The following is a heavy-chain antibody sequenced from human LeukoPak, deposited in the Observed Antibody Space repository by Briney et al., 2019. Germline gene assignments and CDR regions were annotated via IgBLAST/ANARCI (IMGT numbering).Heavy chain of an antibody. CDR2: ISAYNGNT. D-gene: IGHD6-19*01. J-gene: IGHJ4*02. CDR3: GRGIAVAGTGYFDY. CDR1: GYTFTSYG. V-gene: IGHV1-18*01. Sequence: ASVKVSCKASGYTFTSYGISWVRQAPGQGLEWMGWISAYNGNTNYAQKLQGRVTMTTGTSTSKDSMEQRSLRSDDTAVYYCGRGIAVAGTGYFDYWGQGTLVTVSS.